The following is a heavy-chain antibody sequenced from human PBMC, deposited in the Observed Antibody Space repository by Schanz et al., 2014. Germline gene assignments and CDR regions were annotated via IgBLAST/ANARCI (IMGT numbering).Heavy chain of an antibody. J-gene: IGHJ4*02. Sequence: EVQLVESGGGLVQPGGSLRLSCVASGFTFFGSFAMSWVRQAPGKGLEWVSGMSGSGSTADYADSVKGRFTISRDNSKNTVYLQMNSLRGEDTGMYYCARGDPVAGLDYWGRGTLVTVSS. CDR2: MSGSGSTA. V-gene: IGHV3-23*04. CDR3: ARGDPVAGLDY. CDR1: GFTFFGSFA.